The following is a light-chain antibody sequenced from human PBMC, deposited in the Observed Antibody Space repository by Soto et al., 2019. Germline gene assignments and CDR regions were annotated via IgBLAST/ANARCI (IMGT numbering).Light chain of an antibody. CDR2: AAS. Sequence: DIQMTQSPSSLSASVGDRVTITCRASQSISSYLNWYRQKPGKAPKLLIYAASSLQSGVPSRFSGSESGTDFTLTISSLQHEDFSTYYCQQSYSTPLTFGGGTKVEIK. V-gene: IGKV1-39*01. CDR1: QSISSY. J-gene: IGKJ4*01. CDR3: QQSYSTPLT.